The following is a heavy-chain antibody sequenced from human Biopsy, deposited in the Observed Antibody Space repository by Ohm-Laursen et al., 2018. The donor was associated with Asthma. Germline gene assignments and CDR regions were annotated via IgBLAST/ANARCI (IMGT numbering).Heavy chain of an antibody. CDR1: GGTFSNFA. D-gene: IGHD6-19*01. J-gene: IGHJ6*02. Sequence: SVKVSCKAPGGTFSNFAISWVRQAPGQGLEWLGGIMTVFGKTNYAQKFQGRVTITAVESTSTAYMEVTSLRSEDTAIYYCARCQVGYSSGWSLLLKKIYYSGMDVWGQGTAVTVSS. CDR3: ARCQVGYSSGWSLLLKKIYYSGMDV. V-gene: IGHV1-69*13. CDR2: IMTVFGKT.